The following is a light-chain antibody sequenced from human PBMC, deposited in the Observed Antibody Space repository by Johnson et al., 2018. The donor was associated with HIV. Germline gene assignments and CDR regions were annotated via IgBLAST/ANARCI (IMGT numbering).Light chain of an antibody. CDR2: ENN. J-gene: IGLJ1*01. CDR1: SSNIANNY. Sequence: QSVLTQPPSVSAAPGQKVTISCSGSSSNIANNYVSWYQQLPGTAPKLLIYENNKRPSGIPDRFSGSKSGTSATLGITGLQTGDEADYYCGTWDSSLILYVFGTGTKVTVL. V-gene: IGLV1-51*02. CDR3: GTWDSSLILYV.